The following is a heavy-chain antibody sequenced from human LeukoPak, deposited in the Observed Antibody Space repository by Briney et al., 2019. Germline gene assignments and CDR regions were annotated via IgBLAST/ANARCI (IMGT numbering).Heavy chain of an antibody. Sequence: GGSLRLSCAASGFTFNNYWMSWVRQAPGKGLEWVANIKEDGSEKYYVDSVKGRFTISRDNAKNSLHLQMNSVRTEDTAVYYCARDGHYNSSGYYLWKYFQDWGQGTLVTVSS. CDR2: IKEDGSEK. CDR3: ARDGHYNSSGYYLWKYFQD. J-gene: IGHJ1*01. D-gene: IGHD3-22*01. CDR1: GFTFNNYW. V-gene: IGHV3-7*01.